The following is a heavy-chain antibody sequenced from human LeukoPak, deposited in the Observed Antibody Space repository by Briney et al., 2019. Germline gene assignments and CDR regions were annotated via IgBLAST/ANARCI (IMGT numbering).Heavy chain of an antibody. D-gene: IGHD2-2*01. CDR1: GYTFTSYG. V-gene: IGHV1-18*04. CDR3: ARVRYCSGTSCYEDWFDP. J-gene: IGHJ5*02. CDR2: ISAYNGNT. Sequence: GASVKVSCKASGYTFTSYGISWVRQAPGQGLEWMGWISAYNGNTNYAQKLQGRVTMTTDTSTSTAYMELRSLRSDDTAVYYCARVRYCSGTSCYEDWFDPWGQGTLVTVSS.